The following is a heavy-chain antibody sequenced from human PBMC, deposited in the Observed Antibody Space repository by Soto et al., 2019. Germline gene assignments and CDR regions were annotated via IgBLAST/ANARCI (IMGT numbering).Heavy chain of an antibody. V-gene: IGHV4-59*08. Sequence: NPSETLSLTCTVSGGSLSSYYWSWIRQPPGKELEWIGYIYYSGSTNYNPSLKSRVTITVDTSKNQFSLKLSSVTAADTAVYYCARRWGRTFDYWGQGTLVTVSS. D-gene: IGHD7-27*01. CDR2: IYYSGST. CDR1: GGSLSSYY. J-gene: IGHJ4*02. CDR3: ARRWGRTFDY.